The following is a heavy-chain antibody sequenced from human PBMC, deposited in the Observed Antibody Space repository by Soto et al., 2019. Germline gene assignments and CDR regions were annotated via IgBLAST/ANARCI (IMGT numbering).Heavy chain of an antibody. D-gene: IGHD6-13*01. CDR2: IYYSGST. J-gene: IGHJ6*02. Sequence: SEILSLTCTVSGVSISSSSYYWGWIRQPPGKGLEWIGSIYYSGSTNYNPSLKSRVTISVDTSKNQFSLKLSSVTAADPAVYYCASSNIAAAGFYYSGRAVGARGPTVPVSS. CDR1: GVSISSSSYY. CDR3: ASSNIAAAGFYYSGRAV. V-gene: IGHV4-39*07.